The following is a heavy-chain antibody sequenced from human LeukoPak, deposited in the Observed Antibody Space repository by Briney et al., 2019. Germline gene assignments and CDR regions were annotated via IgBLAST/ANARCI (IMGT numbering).Heavy chain of an antibody. D-gene: IGHD2-2*01. CDR2: IYYSGST. Sequence: SETLSLTCTVSGGSISSYYWSWIRQPPGKGLEWMGYIYYSGSTNYNPSLKSRVTISVDTSKNQFSLKLSSVTAADTAVYYCARDARGTYCSSTSCYSDNWFDPWGQGTLVTVSS. J-gene: IGHJ5*02. V-gene: IGHV4-59*01. CDR1: GGSISSYY. CDR3: ARDARGTYCSSTSCYSDNWFDP.